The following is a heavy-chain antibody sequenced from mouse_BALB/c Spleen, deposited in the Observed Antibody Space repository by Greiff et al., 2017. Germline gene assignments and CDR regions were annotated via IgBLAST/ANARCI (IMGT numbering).Heavy chain of an antibody. J-gene: IGHJ4*01. CDR2: ISYSGST. Sequence: EVQLQQSGPGLVKPSQSLSLTCTVTGYSITSDYAWNWIRQFPGNKLEWMGYISYSGSTSYNPSLKSRISITRDTSKNQFFLQLNSVTTEDTATYYCAYYDSYYYAMDYWGQGTSVTVSS. CDR3: AYYDSYYYAMDY. V-gene: IGHV3-2*02. D-gene: IGHD2-4*01. CDR1: GYSITSDYA.